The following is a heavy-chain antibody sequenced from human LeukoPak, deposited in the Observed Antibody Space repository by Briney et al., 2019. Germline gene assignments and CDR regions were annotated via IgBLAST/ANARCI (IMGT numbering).Heavy chain of an antibody. V-gene: IGHV3-30*18. CDR1: GFTFSNYG. J-gene: IGHJ4*02. CDR3: AKDKYSGSYGPLDY. D-gene: IGHD1-26*01. CDR2: ISYDGRNK. Sequence: GGSLRLSCAASGFTFSNYGMHWVRQAPGKGLEWVAVISYDGRNKYYADSVKGRFTISRDNSKNTLYLQMNSLRAEDTAVYYCAKDKYSGSYGPLDYWGQGTLVTVSS.